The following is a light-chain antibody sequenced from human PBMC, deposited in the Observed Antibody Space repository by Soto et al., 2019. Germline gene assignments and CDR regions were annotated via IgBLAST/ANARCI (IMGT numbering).Light chain of an antibody. Sequence: EIVLTQSPGTLSLSPGEGATLSCRSSQSVSSSYLAWYQQKPGQAPRLLIYDVFTRATGIPDRFSGSGSGTDFTLTISRLEPEAFAVYYCQQYGIPPTFGQGTKVEIK. V-gene: IGKV3-20*01. CDR3: QQYGIPPT. CDR1: QSVSSSY. CDR2: DVF. J-gene: IGKJ1*01.